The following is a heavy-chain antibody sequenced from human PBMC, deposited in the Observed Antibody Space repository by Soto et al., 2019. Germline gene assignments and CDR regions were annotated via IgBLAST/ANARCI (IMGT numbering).Heavy chain of an antibody. D-gene: IGHD3-16*02. J-gene: IGHJ6*03. Sequence: EVQLVESGGGLVKPGGSLRLSCAASGFTFSSYSMNWVRQAPGKGLEWVSSINSSSSYIYYADSVKGRFTISRDNAKNSLYRQMNGLRAEDTAVYYCARDGTFGGVIVTYYYYYMDVWGKGTTVTVSS. V-gene: IGHV3-21*01. CDR1: GFTFSSYS. CDR3: ARDGTFGGVIVTYYYYYMDV. CDR2: INSSSSYI.